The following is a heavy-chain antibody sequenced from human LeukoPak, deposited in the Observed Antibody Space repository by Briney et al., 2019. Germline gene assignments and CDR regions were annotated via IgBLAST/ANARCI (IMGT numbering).Heavy chain of an antibody. J-gene: IGHJ5*02. CDR3: ARDREDCSGGSCYANRFDP. D-gene: IGHD2-15*01. CDR1: GFTFSSYW. Sequence: PGGSLRLSGAVAGFTFSSYWMHWVRQDPGKGLVWVSRISTDGSSTSYADSVKGRFTVSRDSAKNPLYLQINSLRAEDTAVYYCARDREDCSGGSCYANRFDPWGQGTLVTVSS. V-gene: IGHV3-74*01. CDR2: ISTDGSST.